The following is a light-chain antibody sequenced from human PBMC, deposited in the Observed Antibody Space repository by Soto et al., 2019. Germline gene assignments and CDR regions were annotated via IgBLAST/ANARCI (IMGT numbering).Light chain of an antibody. J-gene: IGLJ2*01. CDR1: SSNIGSNY. CDR2: RNN. CDR3: AAWDDSLSGVV. Sequence: QPVLTQPPSASGTPGQRVTISCSRSSSNIGSNYVFWYQHLPGTAPKLLIYRNNQRPSGVPDRFSGSKSGTSASLAISGLRSEDETDYYCAAWDDSLSGVVFGGGTKVTVL. V-gene: IGLV1-47*01.